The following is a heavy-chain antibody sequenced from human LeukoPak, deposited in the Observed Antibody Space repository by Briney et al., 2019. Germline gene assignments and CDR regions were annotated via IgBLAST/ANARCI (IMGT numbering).Heavy chain of an antibody. V-gene: IGHV3-48*03. CDR3: ARDLRGDV. Sequence: GGSLRLSCAASGFTFSRFEMNWVRQATGKGLEWVSYITGSGSSIYYADSVKGRFTVSRDNAKNSLYLQMNSLRAEDTAVYYCARDLRGDVWGQGTTVTVSS. CDR2: ITGSGSSI. J-gene: IGHJ6*02. CDR1: GFTFSRFE.